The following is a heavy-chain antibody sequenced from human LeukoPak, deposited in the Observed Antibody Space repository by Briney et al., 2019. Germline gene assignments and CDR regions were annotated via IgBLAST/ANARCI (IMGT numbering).Heavy chain of an antibody. CDR1: GGSISSGGYY. CDR3: ASSEGYCSSTSSYPGMDV. D-gene: IGHD2-2*01. J-gene: IGHJ6*02. CDR2: INHSGST. Sequence: SQTLSLTCTVSGGSISSGGYYWSWIRQPPGKGLEWIGEINHSGSTNYNPSLKSRVTIPVYTSKNQFSLKLSPVTAADTAVYYCASSEGYCSSTSSYPGMDVWGQGTTVTVS. V-gene: IGHV4-30-2*01.